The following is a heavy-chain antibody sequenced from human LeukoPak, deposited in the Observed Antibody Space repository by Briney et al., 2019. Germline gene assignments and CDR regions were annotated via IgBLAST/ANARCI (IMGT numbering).Heavy chain of an antibody. CDR2: IKQDGSEK. Sequence: GGSLRLSCAASGFTFSSYWMSWVRQAPGKGLEWVANIKQDGSEKYYVDSVKGRFTISRDNAKNSLYLQMNSLRAEDTAVYYCARALYYYDSSGPSGYWGQGTLVTASS. V-gene: IGHV3-7*01. D-gene: IGHD3-22*01. CDR3: ARALYYYDSSGPSGY. CDR1: GFTFSSYW. J-gene: IGHJ4*02.